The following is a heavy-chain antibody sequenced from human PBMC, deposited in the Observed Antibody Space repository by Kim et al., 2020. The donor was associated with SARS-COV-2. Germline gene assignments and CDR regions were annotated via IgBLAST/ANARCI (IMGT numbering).Heavy chain of an antibody. D-gene: IGHD6-19*01. CDR1: GFTVSSNY. Sequence: GGSLRLSCAASGFTVSSNYMSWVRQAPGKGLEWVSVIYSGGSTYYADSVKGRFTISRDNSKNTLYLQMNSLRAEDTAVYYCARLSGWARGFDYWGQGTLVTVSS. CDR2: IYSGGST. J-gene: IGHJ4*02. V-gene: IGHV3-66*04. CDR3: ARLSGWARGFDY.